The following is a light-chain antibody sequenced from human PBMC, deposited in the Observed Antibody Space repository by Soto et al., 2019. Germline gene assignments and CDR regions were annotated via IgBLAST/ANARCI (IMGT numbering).Light chain of an antibody. J-gene: IGKJ5*01. CDR1: QSLLHITGETF. Sequence: DVVMTQKQLSLSVAPGQPSSTSCKSSQSLLHITGETFLFWYLQKPGQSPQLLIYEVSTRVSGVPDRFSGSGSGTDFTLEISRVETDDVGIYYCMQSTQLPPTFGQGTRLEIK. CDR2: EVS. V-gene: IGKV2D-29*02. CDR3: MQSTQLPPT.